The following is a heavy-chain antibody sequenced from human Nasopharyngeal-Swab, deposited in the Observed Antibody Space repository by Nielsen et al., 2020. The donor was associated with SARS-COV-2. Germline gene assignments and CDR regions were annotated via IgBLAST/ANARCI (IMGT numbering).Heavy chain of an antibody. CDR3: ARASYYDFWSGYYRSDYYGMDV. CDR1: GGSISSYY. Sequence: SETLSLTCTVSGGSISSYYWSWIRQPPGKGLEWIGYIYYSGSTNYNPPLKSRVTISVDTSKNQFSLKLSSVTAADTAVYYCARASYYDFWSGYYRSDYYGMDVWGQGTTVTVSS. CDR2: IYYSGST. D-gene: IGHD3-3*01. J-gene: IGHJ6*02. V-gene: IGHV4-59*01.